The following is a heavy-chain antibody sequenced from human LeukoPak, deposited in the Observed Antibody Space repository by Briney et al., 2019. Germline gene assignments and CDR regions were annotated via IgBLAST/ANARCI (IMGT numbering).Heavy chain of an antibody. J-gene: IGHJ5*02. CDR2: NYHSGST. CDR3: ARSTPDWFET. CDR1: GYSISSCYY. V-gene: IGHV4-38-2*02. Sequence: SETLSLTCTVSGYSISSCYYRGWLRQPPGKALEWIGSNYHSGSTYYNPSLKSRVIISVDTTKNQFSLKLSSLTAADEAVYYWARSTPDWFETWGQRTLVTVSS.